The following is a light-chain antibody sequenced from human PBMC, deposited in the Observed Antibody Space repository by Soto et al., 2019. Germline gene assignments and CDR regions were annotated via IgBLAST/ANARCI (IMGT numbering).Light chain of an antibody. CDR2: GAS. Sequence: EIVLTQSPGTLSLSPGERATLSCRASQSVSSSYLAWYQQKPGQAPRLLIYGASSRATGIPDRFSGSGSGTDFTLTISRLEPEDFAVYYCQLYGRTFGQGTKV. CDR1: QSVSSSY. V-gene: IGKV3-20*01. J-gene: IGKJ1*01. CDR3: QLYGRT.